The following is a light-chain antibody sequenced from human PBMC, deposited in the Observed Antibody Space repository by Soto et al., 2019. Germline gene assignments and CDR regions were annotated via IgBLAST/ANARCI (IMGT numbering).Light chain of an antibody. Sequence: EIVLTQSPATLSLSPWERATLSCRASHSVSSYLACYQQKPGQAPRLLIYDASNRATGIPARFSGSGSAKDFTLTISSLELEEFSVYYFHQRSNWIFTFGPGTKVYIK. CDR3: HQRSNWIFT. J-gene: IGKJ3*01. CDR2: DAS. CDR1: HSVSSY. V-gene: IGKV3-11*01.